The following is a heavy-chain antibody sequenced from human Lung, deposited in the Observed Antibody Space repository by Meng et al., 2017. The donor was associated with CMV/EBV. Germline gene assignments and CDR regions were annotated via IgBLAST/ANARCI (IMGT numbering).Heavy chain of an antibody. D-gene: IGHD3-10*01. CDR2: ISSSSSFK. CDR1: DFTFSNYG. J-gene: IGHJ6*02. CDR3: ARDSGGLYGSGSYYYYGLDV. V-gene: IGHV3-21*01. Sequence: GESXKISXAASDFTFSNYGMNWVRQSRGKVLERLSSISSSSSFKDYADSVKGRFTISRDNAKNSLYLQMNNLRAEDTAVYYCARDSGGLYGSGSYYYYGLDVWGQGTXVTVSS.